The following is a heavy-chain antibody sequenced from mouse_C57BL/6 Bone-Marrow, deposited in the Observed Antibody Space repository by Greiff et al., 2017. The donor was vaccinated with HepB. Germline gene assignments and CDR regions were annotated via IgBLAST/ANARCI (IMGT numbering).Heavy chain of an antibody. Sequence: VKLQQPGAELVKPGASVKLSCKASGYTFTSYWMHWVKQRPGQGLEWIGMIHPNSGSTNYNEKFKSKATLTVDKSSSTAYMQLSSLTSEDSAVYYCAGGYDGLDYFDYWGQGTTLTVSS. D-gene: IGHD2-2*01. CDR1: GYTFTSYW. CDR2: IHPNSGST. V-gene: IGHV1-64*01. J-gene: IGHJ2*01. CDR3: AGGYDGLDYFDY.